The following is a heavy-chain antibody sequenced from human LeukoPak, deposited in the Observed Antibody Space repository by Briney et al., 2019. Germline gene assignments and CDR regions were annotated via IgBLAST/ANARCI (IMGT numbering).Heavy chain of an antibody. J-gene: IGHJ4*02. CDR1: GFSFSRYW. D-gene: IGHD5-18*01. CDR3: ARVDTDVGGIDY. V-gene: IGHV3-74*01. Sequence: GGSLRLSCAASGFSFSRYWMHWVRQAPGKGLVWVSRINNEGIITHYADSVKGRFTISRDNAKNSLDLEMNSLRAEDTAVYFCARVDTDVGGIDYWGQGTLVTVSS. CDR2: INNEGIIT.